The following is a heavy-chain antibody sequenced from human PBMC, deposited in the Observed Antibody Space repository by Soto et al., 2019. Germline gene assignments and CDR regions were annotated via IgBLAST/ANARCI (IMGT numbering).Heavy chain of an antibody. CDR1: GFTFDDYA. CDR3: AKANDSKSGWFYYYYYMDV. Sequence: GGSLRLSCAASGFTFDDYAMHWVRQAPGKGLEWVSGISWNSGSIGYADSVKGRFTISRDNAKNSLYLQMNSLRAEDTALYYCAKANDSKSGWFYYYYYMDVWGKGTTVTVSS. V-gene: IGHV3-9*01. D-gene: IGHD3-10*01. CDR2: ISWNSGSI. J-gene: IGHJ6*03.